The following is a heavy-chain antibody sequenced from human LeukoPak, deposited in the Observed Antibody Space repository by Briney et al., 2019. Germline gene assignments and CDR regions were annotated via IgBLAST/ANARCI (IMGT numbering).Heavy chain of an antibody. Sequence: QTGGSLRLSCAASGFTFSSYEMNWVRQAPGKGLEWVSYISSSGSTIYYADSVKGRFTISRDNAKNTLNLQMNSLRAEDTAVYYCARVVDADYYDSSGPGGFDPWGQGTLVTVSS. CDR3: ARVVDADYYDSSGPGGFDP. CDR2: ISSSGSTI. D-gene: IGHD3-22*01. CDR1: GFTFSSYE. V-gene: IGHV3-48*03. J-gene: IGHJ5*02.